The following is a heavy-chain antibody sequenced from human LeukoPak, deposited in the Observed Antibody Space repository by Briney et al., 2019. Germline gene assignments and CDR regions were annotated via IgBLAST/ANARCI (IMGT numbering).Heavy chain of an antibody. D-gene: IGHD3-22*01. J-gene: IGHJ5*02. CDR2: ISWNSGSI. Sequence: GGSLRLSCAASGFTFDDYAMHWVRQAPGKGLEWVSGISWNSGSIGYADSVKGRFTISRDNAKNSLYLQMNSLRAEDTALYYCAKAGDYYDSSGYYGAWGQGTLVTVSS. CDR3: AKAGDYYDSSGYYGA. V-gene: IGHV3-9*01. CDR1: GFTFDDYA.